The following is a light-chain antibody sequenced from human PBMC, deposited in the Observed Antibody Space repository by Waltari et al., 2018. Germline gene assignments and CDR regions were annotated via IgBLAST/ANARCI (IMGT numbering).Light chain of an antibody. CDR1: SSDVGGYNY. CDR3: SSYTSSSTWV. Sequence: QSALTPPASVSGSPGPSIPISCPGTSSDVGGYNYVSWYQQHPGKAPKLKIYDGSKRPSGVSNRFSGSKTGNTASLTISGLQAEDEADYYCSSYTSSSTWVFGGGTKLTVL. CDR2: DGS. J-gene: IGLJ3*02. V-gene: IGLV2-14*01.